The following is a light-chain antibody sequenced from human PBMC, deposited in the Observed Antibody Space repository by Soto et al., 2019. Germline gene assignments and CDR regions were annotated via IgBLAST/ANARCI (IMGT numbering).Light chain of an antibody. CDR2: GAS. Sequence: EIVMTQSPATLSVSPGERATLSCRASQSVSSDLAWYQQKPGQAPRLLMYGASTRATGVPARFSGSGSGTEFTLTISSLQSEEFAVYYCQQYNNWPPWTFGQGTKVEIK. J-gene: IGKJ1*01. V-gene: IGKV3-15*01. CDR3: QQYNNWPPWT. CDR1: QSVSSD.